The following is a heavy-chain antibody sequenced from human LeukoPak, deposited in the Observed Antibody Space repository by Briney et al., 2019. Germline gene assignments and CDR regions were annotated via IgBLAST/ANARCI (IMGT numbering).Heavy chain of an antibody. Sequence: GESLKISCKGSGYSFTSYRIGWVRQMPGKGLEWMGIIYPGDSDTRYSPSFQGQVTISADKSISTAYLQWSSLKASDAAMYYCARTYYYDSSGYYYAPVPRYYFDYWGQGTLVTVSS. CDR3: ARTYYYDSSGYYYAPVPRYYFDY. J-gene: IGHJ4*02. CDR1: GYSFTSYR. CDR2: IYPGDSDT. D-gene: IGHD3-22*01. V-gene: IGHV5-51*01.